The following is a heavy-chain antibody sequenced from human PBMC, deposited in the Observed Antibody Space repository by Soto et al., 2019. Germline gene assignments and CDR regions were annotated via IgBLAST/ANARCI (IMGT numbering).Heavy chain of an antibody. CDR1: GFTFSSYA. CDR3: ARTSGGGVHYYYYYGMDV. D-gene: IGHD3-10*01. J-gene: IGHJ6*02. Sequence: QVQLVESGGGVVQPGRSLRLSCAASGFTFSSYAMHWVRQAPGKGLEWVAVISYDGSNKYYADSVKGRFTISRDNSKNKLYLQMNSLRAEDTAVYYCARTSGGGVHYYYYYGMDVWGQGTTVTVSS. V-gene: IGHV3-30-3*01. CDR2: ISYDGSNK.